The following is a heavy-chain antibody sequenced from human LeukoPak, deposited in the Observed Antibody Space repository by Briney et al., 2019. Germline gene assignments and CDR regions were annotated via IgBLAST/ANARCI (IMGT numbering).Heavy chain of an antibody. D-gene: IGHD3-9*01. CDR1: GYSFTSYW. J-gene: IGHJ4*02. Sequence: GASLKISCKGSGYSFTSYWIGWVRQMPGKGLEWMGIIYPGDSDTRYSPSFQGRVTISADKSISTAYLQWSSLKASDTAMYYCATLTFDWLLSYWGQGTLVTVSS. CDR2: IYPGDSDT. V-gene: IGHV5-51*01. CDR3: ATLTFDWLLSY.